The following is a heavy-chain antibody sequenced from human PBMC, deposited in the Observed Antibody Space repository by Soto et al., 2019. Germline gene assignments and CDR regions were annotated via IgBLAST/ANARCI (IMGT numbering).Heavy chain of an antibody. CDR2: INHSGST. J-gene: IGHJ5*02. CDR1: GGSFSGYD. CDR3: ARGQVDILAGGKWFDP. Sequence: QVQLQQWGAGLLKPSETLSLTCAVYGGSFSGYDWSWIRQPPGKGLEWIGEINHSGSTNYNPSLKSRVTISVDTSKNQFSLKLSSVSAADTAVYYCARGQVDILAGGKWFDPWGQGTLVTVSS. D-gene: IGHD5-12*01. V-gene: IGHV4-34*01.